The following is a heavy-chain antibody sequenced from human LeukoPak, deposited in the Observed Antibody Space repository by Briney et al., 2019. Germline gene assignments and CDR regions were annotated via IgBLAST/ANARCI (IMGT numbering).Heavy chain of an antibody. D-gene: IGHD5-18*01. CDR3: ARLGTARSYYYMDV. CDR2: IYYSGTT. Sequence: SETLSLTCTVSGGYINSSSYYWDWIRQPPGKGLEWIGSIYYSGTTYYNPSLKSRITISVDTSKNQISLKVNSVTAADTAVYYCARLGTARSYYYMDVWGKGTTVTISS. CDR1: GGYINSSSYY. V-gene: IGHV4-39*01. J-gene: IGHJ6*03.